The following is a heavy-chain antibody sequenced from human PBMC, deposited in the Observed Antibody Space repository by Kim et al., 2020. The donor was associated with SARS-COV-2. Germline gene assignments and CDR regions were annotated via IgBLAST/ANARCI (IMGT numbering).Heavy chain of an antibody. Sequence: SETLSLTCAVYGGSFSGYYWSWIRQPPGKGLEWIGEINHSGSTNYNPSLKSRVTISVDTSKNQFSLKLSSVTAADTAVYYCARLWGVTNYYFDYWGQGT. D-gene: IGHD3-10*01. V-gene: IGHV4-34*01. CDR1: GGSFSGYY. CDR3: ARLWGVTNYYFDY. CDR2: INHSGST. J-gene: IGHJ4*02.